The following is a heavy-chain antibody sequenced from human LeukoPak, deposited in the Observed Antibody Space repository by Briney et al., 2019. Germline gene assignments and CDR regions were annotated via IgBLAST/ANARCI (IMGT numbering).Heavy chain of an antibody. CDR1: GGAFSGYY. CDR3: ARRGYSYGKIRNYYYYGMDV. D-gene: IGHD5-18*01. V-gene: IGHV4-34*01. J-gene: IGHJ6*04. Sequence: SETLSLTCAVYGGAFSGYYWSWIRQPPGKGLDWIGEINHSGSTNYNPSLKSRVTISVDTSKNQFSLKLSSVTAADTAVYYCARRGYSYGKIRNYYYYGMDVWGKGTTVTVSS. CDR2: INHSGST.